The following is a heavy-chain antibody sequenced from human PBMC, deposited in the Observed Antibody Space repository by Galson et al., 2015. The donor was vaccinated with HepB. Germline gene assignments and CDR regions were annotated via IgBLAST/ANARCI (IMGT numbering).Heavy chain of an antibody. V-gene: IGHV3-48*01. Sequence: SLRLSCAASGFGFSSYSMNWVRQAPGKGLEWLSYISSSGTAIYYAHSVKGRFTISRDNAKNSLYLQMNSLRAEDTAVYYCTRDVWTRFLEWSYGMDVWGQGTTVTVSS. CDR2: ISSSGTAI. CDR3: TRDVWTRFLEWSYGMDV. J-gene: IGHJ6*02. CDR1: GFGFSSYS. D-gene: IGHD3-3*01.